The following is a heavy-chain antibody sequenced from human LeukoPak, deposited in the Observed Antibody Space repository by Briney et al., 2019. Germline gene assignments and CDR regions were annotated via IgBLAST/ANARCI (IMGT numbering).Heavy chain of an antibody. V-gene: IGHV3-30-3*01. J-gene: IGHJ4*02. CDR1: GFTFSSYA. CDR3: ARTVAAAGPMDY. CDR2: ISYDGSNK. D-gene: IGHD6-13*01. Sequence: GGSLRLSCAASGFTFSSYAMHWVRQAPGKGLEWVAVISYDGSNKYYADSVKGRFTTSRDNSKNTLYLQMNSLRTEDTAVYYCARTVAAAGPMDYWGQGTLVTVSS.